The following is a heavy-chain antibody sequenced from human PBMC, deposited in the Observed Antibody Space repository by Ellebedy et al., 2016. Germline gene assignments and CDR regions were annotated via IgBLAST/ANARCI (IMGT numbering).Heavy chain of an antibody. CDR3: ARGDVLGSSLDY. J-gene: IGHJ4*02. CDR2: INHSGSF. Sequence: SETLSLTCAVYGASFRGYYWSWIRQPPGEGLEWIGEINHSGSFNYNPSLKSRVTISVDTSKNQFSLKLSSVTAADTAVYYCARGDVLGSSLDYWGQGTLVTVSS. V-gene: IGHV4-34*01. D-gene: IGHD3-16*01. CDR1: GASFRGYY.